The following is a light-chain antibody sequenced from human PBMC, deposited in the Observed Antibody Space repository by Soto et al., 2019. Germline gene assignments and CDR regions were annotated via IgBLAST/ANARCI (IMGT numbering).Light chain of an antibody. Sequence: EIVLTQSPGTLSLSPGERATLFCRATQYITNSQLAWYQQKPGQAPRLLILGAFNRATGVPDRFSGSGSGTDFTLTSTRREPEDFAVDYCQHWASSPRTFCRGTTVESK. V-gene: IGKV3-20*01. CDR3: QHWASSPRT. J-gene: IGKJ1*01. CDR2: GAF. CDR1: QYITNSQ.